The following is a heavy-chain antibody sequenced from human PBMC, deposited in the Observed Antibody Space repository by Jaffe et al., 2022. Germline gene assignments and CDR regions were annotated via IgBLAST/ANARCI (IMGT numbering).Heavy chain of an antibody. J-gene: IGHJ4*02. Sequence: EVQLLESGGGLVQPGGSLRLSCAASGFTFSSYAMSWVRQAPGKGLEWVSAISGSGGSTYYADSVKGRFTISRDNSKNTLYLQMNSLRAEDTAVYYCAKVWRYFDWLSTIPSQSLDYWGQGTLVTVSS. D-gene: IGHD3-9*01. V-gene: IGHV3-23*01. CDR2: ISGSGGST. CDR3: AKVWRYFDWLSTIPSQSLDY. CDR1: GFTFSSYA.